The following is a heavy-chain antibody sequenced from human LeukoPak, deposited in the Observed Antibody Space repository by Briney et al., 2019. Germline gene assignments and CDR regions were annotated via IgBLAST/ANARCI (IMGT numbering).Heavy chain of an antibody. CDR3: AREEPKRWLQF. D-gene: IGHD5-24*01. CDR2: IYSGGST. J-gene: IGHJ4*02. V-gene: IGHV3-53*01. Sequence: GGSLRLSCAASGFTVSSNYMSWVRQAPGKGLEWVSVIYSGGSTYYADSVKGRFTISRDNSKNTLYLQMNSLRAEDTAVYYCAREEPKRWLQFGGQGTLVTVSS. CDR1: GFTVSSNY.